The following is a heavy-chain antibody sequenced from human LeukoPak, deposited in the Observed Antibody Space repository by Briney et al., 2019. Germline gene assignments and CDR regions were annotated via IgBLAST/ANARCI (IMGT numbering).Heavy chain of an antibody. Sequence: SETLSLTCAVYGGSFSGYYWSWIRQPPGKGLEWIGEINHSGSTNYNPSLKSRVTISVDTSKNQFSLKLSSVTAADTAVYYCARVTMRDWFDPWGQGTLVTVSS. J-gene: IGHJ5*02. V-gene: IGHV4-34*01. CDR3: ARVTMRDWFDP. CDR2: INHSGST. CDR1: GGSFSGYY. D-gene: IGHD2-2*01.